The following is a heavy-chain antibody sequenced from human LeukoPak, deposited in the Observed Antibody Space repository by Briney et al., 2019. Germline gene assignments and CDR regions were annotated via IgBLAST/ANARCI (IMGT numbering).Heavy chain of an antibody. J-gene: IGHJ4*02. CDR2: IYTSGST. V-gene: IGHV4-61*02. D-gene: IGHD3-22*01. Sequence: SETLSLTCTVSGGSISSGSYYWSWIRQPAGKGLEWIGRIYTSGSTNYNPSLKSRVTISVDTSKNQFSLKLSSVTAADTAVYYCARANTPYYYDSSGYSSPLDYFDYWGQGTLVTVSS. CDR1: GGSISSGSYY. CDR3: ARANTPYYYDSSGYSSPLDYFDY.